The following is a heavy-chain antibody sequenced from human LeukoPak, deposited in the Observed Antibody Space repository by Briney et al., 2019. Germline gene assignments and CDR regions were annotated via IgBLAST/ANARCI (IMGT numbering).Heavy chain of an antibody. D-gene: IGHD4-17*01. CDR3: ARRGVTTKPTDAFDI. CDR1: GFTFSNYW. Sequence: GGSLRLSCAASGFTFSNYWMHWVRQAPGKGLVWVSRINSDGINTSYADSVKGRFTISRDNAKNSLYLQMNSLRAEDTALYYCARRGVTTKPTDAFDIWGQGTMVTVSS. J-gene: IGHJ3*02. V-gene: IGHV3-74*01. CDR2: INSDGINT.